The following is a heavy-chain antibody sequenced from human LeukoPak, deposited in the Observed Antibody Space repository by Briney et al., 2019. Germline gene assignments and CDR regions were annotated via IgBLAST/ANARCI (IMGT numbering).Heavy chain of an antibody. J-gene: IGHJ6*03. D-gene: IGHD6-19*01. Sequence: GSLRLSCAASGFTFSSYAMSWIRQPAGKGLEWIGRIYTSGSTNYNPSLKSRVTMSVDTSKNQFSLKLSSVTAADTAVYYCARTLGYSSGWGYYYYMDVWGKGTTVTVSS. CDR2: IYTSGST. CDR3: ARTLGYSSGWGYYYYMDV. CDR1: GFTFSSYA. V-gene: IGHV4-4*07.